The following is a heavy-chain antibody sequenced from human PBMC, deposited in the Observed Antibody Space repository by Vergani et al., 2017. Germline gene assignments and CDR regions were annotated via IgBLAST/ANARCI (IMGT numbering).Heavy chain of an antibody. V-gene: IGHV3-33*01. CDR1: GFTFSSHG. J-gene: IGHJ5*01. CDR3: ARWGNEKRLDS. Sequence: QVQLVESEGGVVQPGRSLTLSCVASGFTFSSHGMHWVRQAPGKGLEWVAVIWYDGSNKYYGDSVKGRFTISRDNSKNTLYLQMNSLRVEDTAVYYCARWGNEKRLDSWGQGTLVTLSS. CDR2: IWYDGSNK. D-gene: IGHD1-1*01.